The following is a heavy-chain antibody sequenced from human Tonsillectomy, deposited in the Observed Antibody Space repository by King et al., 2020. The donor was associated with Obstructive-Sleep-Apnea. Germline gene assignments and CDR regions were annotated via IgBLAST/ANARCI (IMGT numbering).Heavy chain of an antibody. V-gene: IGHV4-39*07. Sequence: LQLQESGPGLVKPSETLSLTCTVSGGSISSSSYYWGWIRQPPGKGLEWIGSIYYSGSTYYNPSLKSRVTISVDTSKNQFSLKLSSVTAADTAVYYCAWVGAPRFGELGGGMDVWGQGTTVTVSS. CDR1: GGSISSSSYY. CDR2: IYYSGST. D-gene: IGHD3-10*01. CDR3: AWVGAPRFGELGGGMDV. J-gene: IGHJ6*02.